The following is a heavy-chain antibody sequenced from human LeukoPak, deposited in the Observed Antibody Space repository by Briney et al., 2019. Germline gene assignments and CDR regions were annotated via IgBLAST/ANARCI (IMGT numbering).Heavy chain of an antibody. CDR2: IIPIFGTA. CDR3: ARDEPGIAAAAGYFYMDV. Sequence: SVKVSCKASGGTFSSYAISWVRQAPGQGLEWMGRIIPIFGTANYAQKFQGRVTITTDESTSTAYMELSSLRSEDTAVYYCARDEPGIAAAAGYFYMDVWGKGTTVTVSS. V-gene: IGHV1-69*05. D-gene: IGHD6-13*01. CDR1: GGTFSSYA. J-gene: IGHJ6*03.